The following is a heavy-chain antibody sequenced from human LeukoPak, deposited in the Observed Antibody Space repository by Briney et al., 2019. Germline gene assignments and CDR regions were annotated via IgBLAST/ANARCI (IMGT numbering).Heavy chain of an antibody. CDR2: IRSKANNYAT. V-gene: IGHV3-73*01. CDR1: EFTFSGSA. J-gene: IGHJ4*02. CDR3: LTGPFDY. Sequence: GGSLKLSCEASEFTFSGSAMHWVRQASGRGLEWLGRIRSKANNYATAYAASVKGRFTISRDGSKNTEYLQMNSLKTEDTAVYYCLTGPFDYWGQGTPVTVSS.